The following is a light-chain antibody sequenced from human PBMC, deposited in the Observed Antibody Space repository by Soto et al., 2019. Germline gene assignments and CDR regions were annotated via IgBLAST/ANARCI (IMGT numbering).Light chain of an antibody. Sequence: DIQMTQSPSAMSASVGDRVTITCRASQDINNYLAWFQQKPGKVPKRLIYGASSLQSGVPSRFGGSGTGTEFTLTISSLQPDDFATYYCQQYNSYSGTFGQGTKVDIK. J-gene: IGKJ1*01. V-gene: IGKV1-17*03. CDR2: GAS. CDR3: QQYNSYSGT. CDR1: QDINNY.